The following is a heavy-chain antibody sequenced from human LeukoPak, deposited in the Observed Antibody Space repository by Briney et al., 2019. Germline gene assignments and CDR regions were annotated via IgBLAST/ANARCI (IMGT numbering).Heavy chain of an antibody. Sequence: GRSLRLSCAASGFTFDDYAMHWVRQAPGKGLEWVSGISWSSGSIGYADSVKGRFTISRDNAKNSLYLQMNSLRAEDTALYYCAKDISSSWTAHFDYWGQGTLVTVSS. J-gene: IGHJ4*02. CDR2: ISWSSGSI. V-gene: IGHV3-9*01. D-gene: IGHD6-13*01. CDR1: GFTFDDYA. CDR3: AKDISSSWTAHFDY.